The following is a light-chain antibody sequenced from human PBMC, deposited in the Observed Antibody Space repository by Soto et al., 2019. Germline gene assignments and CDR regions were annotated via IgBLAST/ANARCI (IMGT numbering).Light chain of an antibody. CDR1: QGISHY. Sequence: DIQMTQSPSSLSVSVGDRVTITCRASQGISHYLAWYQQKPGKFPNLLIYAASTLQSGVPSRFSGSGSGTDFTLTISSLQPEDVATYYFQKYDSAPLAFGGGTKVEIK. V-gene: IGKV1-27*01. J-gene: IGKJ4*01. CDR3: QKYDSAPLA. CDR2: AAS.